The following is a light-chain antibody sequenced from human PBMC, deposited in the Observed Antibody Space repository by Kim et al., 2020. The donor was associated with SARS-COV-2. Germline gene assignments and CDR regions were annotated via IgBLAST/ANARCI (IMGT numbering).Light chain of an antibody. CDR1: SNNGGLQG. CDR3: SAWDSSLSSWV. V-gene: IGLV10-54*01. Sequence: QTASRPCPGDSNNGGLQGAASLQQHQGTPPKPLSSRHTNRPSGISERLSASRSGSTASLTITGLQPEDEADYYCSAWDSSLSSWVFGGGTQLTVL. CDR2: RHT. J-gene: IGLJ3*02.